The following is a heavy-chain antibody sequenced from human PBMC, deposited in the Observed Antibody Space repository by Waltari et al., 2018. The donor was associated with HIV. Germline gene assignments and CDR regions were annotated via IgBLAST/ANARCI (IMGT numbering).Heavy chain of an antibody. CDR3: AHRKRWDGYGMDV. Sequence: QLTLKESGPTLVKPTQTLTLTCSCSGFSRSTSGMGVGWIRQPPGQALEWLELIYWDDDKRYSPALKSKGTTTKDTSKNQVVLTMTNVDLEDTATYYCAHRKRWDGYGMDVWGQGTTGAV. J-gene: IGHJ6*02. D-gene: IGHD1-26*01. CDR1: GFSRSTSGMG. V-gene: IGHV2-5*02. CDR2: IYWDDDK.